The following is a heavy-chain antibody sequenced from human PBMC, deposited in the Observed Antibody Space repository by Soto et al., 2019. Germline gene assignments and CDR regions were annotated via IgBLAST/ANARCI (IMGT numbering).Heavy chain of an antibody. V-gene: IGHV3-23*01. CDR2: ISGSGGST. J-gene: IGHJ4*02. CDR3: AKDMPLLAISNPLLYGFVDY. CDR1: GFTFSSYA. Sequence: GGSLRLSCAASGFTFSSYAMSWVRQAPGKGLEWVSAISGSGGSTYYADSVKGRFTISRDNSKNTLYLQMNSLRAEDTAVYYCAKDMPLLAISNPLLYGFVDYWGQGTLVTVSS. D-gene: IGHD2-15*01.